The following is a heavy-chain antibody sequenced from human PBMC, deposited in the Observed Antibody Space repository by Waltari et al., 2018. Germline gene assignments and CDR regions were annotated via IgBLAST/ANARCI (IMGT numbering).Heavy chain of an antibody. CDR1: GDSISSSFYY. J-gene: IGHJ5*02. Sequence: QLHLQEPGPGLVKPSETLSLTCTVSGDSISSSFYYWGWIRQPPGEGLEWIGTVDYSGSTYYNPSLRSRVTISADMSKNQFSLHLTSLTAADTAVYYCARGVPNWNYQNWFDPWGQGTLVTVSS. CDR3: ARGVPNWNYQNWFDP. V-gene: IGHV4-39*07. CDR2: VDYSGST. D-gene: IGHD1-7*01.